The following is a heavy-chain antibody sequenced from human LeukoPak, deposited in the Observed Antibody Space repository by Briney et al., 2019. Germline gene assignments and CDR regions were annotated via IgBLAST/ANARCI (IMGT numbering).Heavy chain of an antibody. D-gene: IGHD1-1*01. CDR1: GFTFSSYE. Sequence: PGGSLRLSCAASGFTFSSYEMNWVRQAPGKGLEWVSYLSSSGTTIYYADSVKGRFTISRDNAKNSLYLQMNSLSAEDTAVYYCAGATKYYYNGMDVWGQGTTVTVSS. V-gene: IGHV3-48*03. CDR2: LSSSGTTI. CDR3: AGATKYYYNGMDV. J-gene: IGHJ6*02.